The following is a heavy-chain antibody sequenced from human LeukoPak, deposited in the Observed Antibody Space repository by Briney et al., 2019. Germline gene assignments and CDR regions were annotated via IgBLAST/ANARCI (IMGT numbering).Heavy chain of an antibody. Sequence: GGSLRLSCVASGFPFRSFSMNWVRQAPGKGLEWVSYISGSGSSIYYADSVKGRFTISRDNAKNSLYLQMNSLRGEDTAVYYCARDMGYCSSSNCYTYYLDYWGQGTLVTVSS. CDR3: ARDMGYCSSSNCYTYYLDY. V-gene: IGHV3-48*04. J-gene: IGHJ4*02. D-gene: IGHD2-2*01. CDR2: ISGSGSSI. CDR1: GFPFRSFS.